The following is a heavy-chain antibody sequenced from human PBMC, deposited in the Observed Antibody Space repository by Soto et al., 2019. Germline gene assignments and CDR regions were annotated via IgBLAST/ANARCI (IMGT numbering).Heavy chain of an antibody. CDR3: AKEEGPYIVVVPAIDY. CDR2: ISYDGSNK. Sequence: GGSLRLSCAASGFTFSSYGMHWVRQAPGKGLEWVALISYDGSNKYYADSVKGRFTISRDNSKNTLYLQMNSLRAEDTAVYYCAKEEGPYIVVVPAIDYWGQGTLVTVSS. J-gene: IGHJ4*02. V-gene: IGHV3-30*18. CDR1: GFTFSSYG. D-gene: IGHD2-2*01.